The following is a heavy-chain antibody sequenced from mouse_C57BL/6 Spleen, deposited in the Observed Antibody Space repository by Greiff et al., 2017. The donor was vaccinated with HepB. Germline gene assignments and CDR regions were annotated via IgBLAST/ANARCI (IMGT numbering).Heavy chain of an antibody. CDR1: GFSLTSYG. D-gene: IGHD4-1*01. Sequence: VHLVESGPGLVAPSQSLSITCTVSGFSLTSYGVHWVRQPPGKGLEWLVVIWSDGSTTYNSALKSRLSISKDNSKSQVFLKMNSLHTDDTAMYYCARPEGGTGYAMDYWGQGTSVTVSS. CDR2: IWSDGST. J-gene: IGHJ4*01. V-gene: IGHV2-6*03. CDR3: ARPEGGTGYAMDY.